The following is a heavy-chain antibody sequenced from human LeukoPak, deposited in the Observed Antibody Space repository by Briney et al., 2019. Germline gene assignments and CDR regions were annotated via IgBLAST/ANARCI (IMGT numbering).Heavy chain of an antibody. Sequence: QTGGSLRLSCAASGFTFSTYPMGWVRQAPGKGLEWVSSIDASGAYTYYADSVKGRFTISRDNSRNTLYLQMNTLRAEDTAVYSCAKISSVTANFDCWGQGTLVTISS. CDR3: AKISSVTANFDC. CDR2: IDASGAYT. V-gene: IGHV3-23*01. J-gene: IGHJ4*02. CDR1: GFTFSTYP. D-gene: IGHD4-17*01.